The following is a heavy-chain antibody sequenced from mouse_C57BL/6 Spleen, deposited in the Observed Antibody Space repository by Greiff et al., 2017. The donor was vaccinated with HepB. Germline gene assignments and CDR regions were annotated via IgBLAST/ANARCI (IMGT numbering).Heavy chain of an antibody. V-gene: IGHV5-6*01. CDR2: ISSGGSYT. J-gene: IGHJ4*01. CDR1: GFTFSSYG. CDR3: ARLWGDAMAY. D-gene: IGHD1-1*02. Sequence: EVQLVESGGDLVKPGGSLKLSCAASGFTFSSYGMSWVRQTPDKRLEWVATISSGGSYTYYPDSVNGRVTISRDNAKNTLYLQMSSLKAEDTAMYYCARLWGDAMAYWGQGTSVPVSS.